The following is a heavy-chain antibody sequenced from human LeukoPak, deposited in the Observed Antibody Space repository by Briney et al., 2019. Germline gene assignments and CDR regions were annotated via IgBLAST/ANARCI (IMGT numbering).Heavy chain of an antibody. V-gene: IGHV1-18*01. CDR2: ISAYNGNT. CDR1: GYTFTSYG. J-gene: IGHJ4*02. CDR3: ARAGLGYCSSTSCRPRDFDY. D-gene: IGHD2-2*01. Sequence: ASVKVSCKASGYTFTSYGVSWVRQAPGQGLEWMGWISAYNGNTNYAQKVRGRVTMTTDTSTRTAYMELRSLRSDDTAVYYCARAGLGYCSSTSCRPRDFDYWGQGTLVTVSS.